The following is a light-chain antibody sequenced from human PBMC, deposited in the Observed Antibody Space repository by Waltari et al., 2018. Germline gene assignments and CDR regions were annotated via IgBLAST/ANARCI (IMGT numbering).Light chain of an antibody. Sequence: DIVMTQSPDSLAVSLGERATINCKSSQSVLYSSNNNNYLAWYQQKAGQPPKLLIYWASTRESGVPDRFSGSGSGTDFTLTISSLQAEDVAVYYFHQHYDAPHTFGQGTKLEIK. CDR1: QSVLYSSNNNNY. J-gene: IGKJ2*01. CDR2: WAS. V-gene: IGKV4-1*01. CDR3: HQHYDAPHT.